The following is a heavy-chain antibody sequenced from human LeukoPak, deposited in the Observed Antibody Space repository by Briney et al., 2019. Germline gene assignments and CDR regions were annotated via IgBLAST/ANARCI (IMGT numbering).Heavy chain of an antibody. Sequence: SETLSLTCIVSGGSMSDYYWSWIRQPPGKGLEWIGYIFSTGSTNYNPSLKSRVTISVDTSKNQFSLKLNSVTAADTALYYCARDYTMTHAFDIWGQGTLVTVSS. V-gene: IGHV4-59*01. CDR2: IFSTGST. CDR1: GGSMSDYY. J-gene: IGHJ3*02. CDR3: ARDYTMTHAFDI. D-gene: IGHD3-22*01.